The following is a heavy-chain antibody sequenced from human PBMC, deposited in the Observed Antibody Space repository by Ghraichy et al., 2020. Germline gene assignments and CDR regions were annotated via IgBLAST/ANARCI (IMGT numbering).Heavy chain of an antibody. V-gene: IGHV3-30*18. Sequence: GGSLRLSCAASGFTFSSYGMHWVRQAPGKGLERVADISYDGSNKYYADSAKGRFTISRDNSKNTLYVQMNSLRAEDTAVYYCAKDYDSTGSRYFDWWGQGTLVTVSS. D-gene: IGHD3-22*01. CDR3: AKDYDSTGSRYFDW. CDR2: ISYDGSNK. J-gene: IGHJ4*02. CDR1: GFTFSSYG.